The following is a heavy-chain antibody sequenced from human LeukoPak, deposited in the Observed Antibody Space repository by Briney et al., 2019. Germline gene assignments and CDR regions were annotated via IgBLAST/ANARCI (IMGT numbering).Heavy chain of an antibody. CDR3: AREGYCSSTSCYKAARVDAFDI. Sequence: ASVKVSCKASGYTFTGYYMHWVRQAPGQGLEWMGRINPNSGGTNYAQKFQGRVTITADESTSTAYMELSSLRSEDTAVYYCAREGYCSSTSCYKAARVDAFDIWGQGTMVTVSS. CDR1: GYTFTGYY. V-gene: IGHV1-2*06. CDR2: INPNSGGT. D-gene: IGHD2-2*02. J-gene: IGHJ3*02.